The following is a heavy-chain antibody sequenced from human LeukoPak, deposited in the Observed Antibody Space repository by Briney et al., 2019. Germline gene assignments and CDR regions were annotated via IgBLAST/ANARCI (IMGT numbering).Heavy chain of an antibody. Sequence: GGSLRLSCAASGFTFSSYSMNWVRQAPGKGLEWVSSISSNSSHTYNADSVKGRFTISRDNAKNSLYLEMNSLRVEVTAVYYCARTRDGYNFGPFDCWGQGTLVTVSS. J-gene: IGHJ4*02. CDR2: ISSNSSHT. V-gene: IGHV3-21*01. CDR1: GFTFSSYS. CDR3: ARTRDGYNFGPFDC. D-gene: IGHD5-24*01.